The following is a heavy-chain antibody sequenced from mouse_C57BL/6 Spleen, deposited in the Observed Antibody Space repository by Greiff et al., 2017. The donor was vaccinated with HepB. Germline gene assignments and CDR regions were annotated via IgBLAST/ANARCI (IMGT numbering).Heavy chain of an antibody. CDR3: ARRDYYGSPFAY. V-gene: IGHV5-12*01. J-gene: IGHJ3*01. Sequence: EVKVVESGGGLVQPGGSLKLSCAASGFTFSDYYMYWVRQTPEKRLEWVAYISNGGGSTYYPDTVKGRFTISRDNAKNTLYLQMSRLKSEDTAMYYCARRDYYGSPFAYWGQGTLVTVSA. D-gene: IGHD1-1*01. CDR2: ISNGGGST. CDR1: GFTFSDYY.